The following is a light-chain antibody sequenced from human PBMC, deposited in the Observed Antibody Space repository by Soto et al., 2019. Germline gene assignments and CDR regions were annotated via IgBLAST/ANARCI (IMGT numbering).Light chain of an antibody. V-gene: IGLV2-14*01. Sequence: QSALTQPASVSGSPGQSITIFCTGTSSDVGDYNYVSWYQQHPGTAPKLMIYDVSNRPSGVSDRFSGSKSGHTASLTIARLQAEDEADYHCCSYTSRSTHVVFGGGTKLTVL. J-gene: IGLJ2*01. CDR3: CSYTSRSTHVV. CDR2: DVS. CDR1: SSDVGDYNY.